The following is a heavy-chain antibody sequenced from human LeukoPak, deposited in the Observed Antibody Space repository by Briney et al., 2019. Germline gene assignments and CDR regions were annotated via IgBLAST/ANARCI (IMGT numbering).Heavy chain of an antibody. CDR3: ARDYVDDIPMIKDY. D-gene: IGHD2-8*01. V-gene: IGHV1-46*01. Sequence: GASVKVSCKASGYTFTSYHMHWVRQAPGQGLEWMGFINLSGGSTTYAQRFQGRVTLTRDTSTSTVYMELSSLRSEDTAVYYCARDYVDDIPMIKDYWGQGTLVTVSS. J-gene: IGHJ4*02. CDR2: INLSGGST. CDR1: GYTFTSYH.